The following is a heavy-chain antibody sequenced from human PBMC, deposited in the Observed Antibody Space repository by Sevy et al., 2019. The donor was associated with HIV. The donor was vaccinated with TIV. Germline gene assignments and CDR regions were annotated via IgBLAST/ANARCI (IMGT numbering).Heavy chain of an antibody. V-gene: IGHV4-34*01. J-gene: IGHJ4*02. CDR1: GGSFSGYY. CDR2: INHSGST. CDR3: ARLPSRIAASGIRRDY. Sequence: SETLSLTCAVYGGSFSGYYWSWIRQPPGKGLEWIGEINHSGSTNYNPSLKSRVTISVDTSKNQFSLNLSSVTAADTAVYYCARLPSRIAASGIRRDYWGQGTLVTVSS. D-gene: IGHD6-13*01.